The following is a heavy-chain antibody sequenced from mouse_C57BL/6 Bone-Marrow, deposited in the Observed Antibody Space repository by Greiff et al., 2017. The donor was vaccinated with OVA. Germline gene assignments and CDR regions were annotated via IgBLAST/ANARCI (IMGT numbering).Heavy chain of an antibody. CDR2: ISSSGST. Sequence: EVQLQESGPALVKPSQTVSLTCTVTGYPITNGNHWWNWIRQVSGSKLEWIGYISSSGSTDSNPSLKSRISITHDTSKKQLFLQVDSVTTEDIATYYCARGGYSNFPDYWGQGTSVTVSS. D-gene: IGHD2-5*01. J-gene: IGHJ4*01. V-gene: IGHV3-4*01. CDR3: ARGGYSNFPDY. CDR1: GYPITNGNHW.